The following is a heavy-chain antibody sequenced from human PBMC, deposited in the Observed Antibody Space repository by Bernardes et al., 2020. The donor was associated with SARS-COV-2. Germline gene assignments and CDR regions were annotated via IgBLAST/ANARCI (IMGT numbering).Heavy chain of an antibody. CDR3: VRGPSDGHGRFEY. CDR1: GFTFSNYW. Sequence: GSLRLSSAASGFTFSNYWMHWVRPAPGKGLMWVSRINGDGSRTTYADSVKGRFTISRDNTENTLYLQMNSLRAEDTAVYYCVRGPSDGHGRFEYWGQGTLGTVSS. J-gene: IGHJ4*02. CDR2: INGDGSRT. V-gene: IGHV3-74*01.